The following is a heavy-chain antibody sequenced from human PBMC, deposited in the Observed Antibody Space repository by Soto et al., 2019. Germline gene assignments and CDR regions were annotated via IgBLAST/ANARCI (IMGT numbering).Heavy chain of an antibody. Sequence: QVQLVQSGAEVKKPGASVKVSCKASGYTFTSYGISWVRQAPGQGLEWMGWISAYNGNTNYAQKLQGRVTMTTDTSTSTGYMELRSLRSDDTAVYYCARDPGITIFGVVTRFDYWGQGTLVTVSS. D-gene: IGHD3-3*01. CDR1: GYTFTSYG. V-gene: IGHV1-18*01. CDR2: ISAYNGNT. CDR3: ARDPGITIFGVVTRFDY. J-gene: IGHJ4*02.